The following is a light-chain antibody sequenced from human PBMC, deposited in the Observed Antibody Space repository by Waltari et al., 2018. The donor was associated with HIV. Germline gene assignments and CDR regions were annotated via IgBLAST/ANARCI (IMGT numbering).Light chain of an antibody. J-gene: IGKJ4*01. CDR1: QSFGSN. Sequence: EIVMTQSPATLSVSPGERATLSCRASQSFGSNLAWYQQKPVQGTRRLCHCASTRATGIPARFSGSGSGTEFTLTISSLQSEDFAVYYCQQDNNWPLTFGGGTKVEIK. CDR2: CAS. V-gene: IGKV3-15*01. CDR3: QQDNNWPLT.